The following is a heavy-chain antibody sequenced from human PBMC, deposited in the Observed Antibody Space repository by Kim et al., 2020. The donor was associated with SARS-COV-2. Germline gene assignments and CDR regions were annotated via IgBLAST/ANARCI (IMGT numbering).Heavy chain of an antibody. V-gene: IGHV3-30*18. CDR1: GFTFSSYG. J-gene: IGHJ4*02. Sequence: GGSLRLSCAASGFTFSSYGMHWVRQAPGKGLEWVAVISYDGSNKYYADSVKGRFTISRDNSKNTLYLQMNSLRAEDTAVYYCAKDRGAMVFYFDYWGQGTLVTVSS. CDR2: ISYDGSNK. CDR3: AKDRGAMVFYFDY. D-gene: IGHD3-10*01.